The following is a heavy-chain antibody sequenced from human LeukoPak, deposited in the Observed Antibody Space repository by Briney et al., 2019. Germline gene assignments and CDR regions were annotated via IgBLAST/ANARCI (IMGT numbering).Heavy chain of an antibody. CDR1: GGSFSGYY. V-gene: IGHV4-34*01. CDR2: INHSGST. CDR3: ARVGNWNYVSLNWFDP. J-gene: IGHJ5*02. Sequence: SETLSLTCAVYGGSFSGYYWSWIRQPPGKGLEWIGEINHSGSTNYNPSLKSRVTISVDTSKNQFSLKLSSVTAADTAVYHCARVGNWNYVSLNWFDPWGQGTLVTVSS. D-gene: IGHD1-7*01.